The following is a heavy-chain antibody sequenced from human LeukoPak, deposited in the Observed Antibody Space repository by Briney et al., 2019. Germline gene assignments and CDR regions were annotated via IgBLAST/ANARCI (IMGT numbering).Heavy chain of an antibody. CDR3: ARGKLLDY. V-gene: IGHV4-34*01. D-gene: IGHD6-6*01. J-gene: IGHJ4*02. CDR2: INHSGST. CDR1: GGSFSGYY. Sequence: PSETLSLTCAVYGGSFSGYYWSWIRQPPGKGLEWIGEINHSGSTNYNPSLKSRVTISVDTSKNQFSLKLSSATAADTAVYYCARGKLLDYWGQGTLVTVSS.